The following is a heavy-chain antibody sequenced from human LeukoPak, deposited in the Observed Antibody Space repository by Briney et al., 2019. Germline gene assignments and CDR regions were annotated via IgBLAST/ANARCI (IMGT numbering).Heavy chain of an antibody. CDR2: ISSSGSTI. J-gene: IGHJ4*02. CDR1: GFTFSDYY. CDR3: AKEQVVSPPWVSYFDY. V-gene: IGHV3-11*01. D-gene: IGHD1-26*01. Sequence: GGSLRLSCAASGFTFSDYYMSWIRQAPGKGLEWVSHISSSGSTIYYADSVKGRFTISRDNAQNSLYLQMNSLRAEDTAVYYCAKEQVVSPPWVSYFDYWGQGTLVTVSS.